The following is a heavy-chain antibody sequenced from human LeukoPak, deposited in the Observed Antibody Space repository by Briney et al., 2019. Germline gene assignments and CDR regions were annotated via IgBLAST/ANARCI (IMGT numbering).Heavy chain of an antibody. CDR1: GFTFSSCS. CDR3: ARERDYSGQLDY. V-gene: IGHV3-21*01. CDR2: ISSSSSYI. D-gene: IGHD5-12*01. Sequence: GGSLRLSCAASGFTFSSCSMNWVRQAPGKGLEWVSSISSSSSYIYYADSVKGRFTISRDNAKNSLYLQMNSLRAEDTAVYYCARERDYSGQLDYWGQGTLVTVSS. J-gene: IGHJ4*02.